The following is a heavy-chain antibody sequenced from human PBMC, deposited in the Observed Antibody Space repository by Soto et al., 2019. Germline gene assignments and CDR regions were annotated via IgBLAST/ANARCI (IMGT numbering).Heavy chain of an antibody. J-gene: IGHJ4*02. CDR3: ARGGIVVVPAAKRRPFDY. CDR2: INHSGST. CDR1: GGSFSGYY. Sequence: SETLSLTCAVYGGSFSGYYWSWIRQPPGKGLEWIGEINHSGSTNYNPSLKSRVTISVDTSKNQFSLKLSSVTAADTAVYYCARGGIVVVPAAKRRPFDYWGQGTLVTVS. V-gene: IGHV4-34*01. D-gene: IGHD2-2*01.